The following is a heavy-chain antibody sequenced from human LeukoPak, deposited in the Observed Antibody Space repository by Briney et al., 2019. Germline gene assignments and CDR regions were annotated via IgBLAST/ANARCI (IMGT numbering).Heavy chain of an antibody. D-gene: IGHD5-12*01. V-gene: IGHV3-49*04. Sequence: GGSLRLSCAASDFTFGDYALSWVRQAPGKGLEWVALIRNEAFGGTTEYAASVGGRFSISRDNSKSITYLQMNRLQTEDTGVDYCTRGGIVATIGYGMDVWGQGTTVTVFS. CDR1: DFTFGDYA. CDR2: IRNEAFGGTT. CDR3: TRGGIVATIGYGMDV. J-gene: IGHJ6*02.